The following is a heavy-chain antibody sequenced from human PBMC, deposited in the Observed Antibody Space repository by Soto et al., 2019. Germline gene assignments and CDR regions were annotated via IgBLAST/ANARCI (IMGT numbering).Heavy chain of an antibody. CDR3: AKDQFWSGWYNHYHYGLNV. CDR1: GFRFSTYG. CDR2: ITGNGGST. D-gene: IGHD3-3*01. Sequence: GGSLRLSCAASGFRFSTYGMIWVRQAPGKGLEWVSAITGNGGSTFYGDSVKGRFTISRDNSRNTLYLQMNSLRAEDTAVYYCAKDQFWSGWYNHYHYGLNVWGQATTVTVCS. V-gene: IGHV3-23*01. J-gene: IGHJ6*02.